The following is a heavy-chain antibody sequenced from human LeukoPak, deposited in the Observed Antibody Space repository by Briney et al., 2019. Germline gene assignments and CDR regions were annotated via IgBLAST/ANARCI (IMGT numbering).Heavy chain of an antibody. CDR3: ARGAPPSHYDFWSGYYVYNWFDP. CDR2: IIPILGIA. D-gene: IGHD3-3*01. V-gene: IGHV1-69*04. J-gene: IGHJ5*02. CDR1: GGTFSSYA. Sequence: GASVKVSCKASGGTFSSYAISWVRQAPGQGLEWMGRIIPILGIANYAQKFQGRVTITADKSTSTAYMELSSLRSEDTAVYYCARGAPPSHYDFWSGYYVYNWFDPWGQGTLVTVSS.